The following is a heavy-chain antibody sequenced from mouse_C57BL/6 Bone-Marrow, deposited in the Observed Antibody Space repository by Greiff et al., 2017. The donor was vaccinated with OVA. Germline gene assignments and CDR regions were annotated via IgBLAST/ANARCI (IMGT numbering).Heavy chain of an antibody. J-gene: IGHJ1*03. V-gene: IGHV1-82*01. CDR1: GYAFSSSW. Sequence: VKLQESGPELVKPGASVKISCKASGYAFSSSWMNWVKQRPGKGLEWIGRIYPGDGDTNYNGKFKGKATLTADKSSSTAYMQLSSLTSEDSAVYFCARHWYFDVWGTGTTVTVSS. CDR3: ARHWYFDV. CDR2: IYPGDGDT.